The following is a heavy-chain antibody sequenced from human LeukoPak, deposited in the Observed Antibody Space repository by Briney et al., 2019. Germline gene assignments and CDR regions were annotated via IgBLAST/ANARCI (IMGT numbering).Heavy chain of an antibody. J-gene: IGHJ4*02. V-gene: IGHV3-23*01. CDR2: VFGSGGST. Sequence: GGSLRLSCAASGFTFSSYAMYWVRQAPGKGLERVSGVFGSGGSTHYADPVTGRFTISRDNSKNTVYLQMNSLRAEDTAVYYCAKTTTGYSSGRYPGWPVDYWGQGALVTVSS. CDR1: GFTFSSYA. D-gene: IGHD6-19*01. CDR3: AKTTTGYSSGRYPGWPVDY.